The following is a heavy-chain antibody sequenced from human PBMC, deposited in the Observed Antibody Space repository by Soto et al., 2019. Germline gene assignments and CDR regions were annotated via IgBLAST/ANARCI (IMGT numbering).Heavy chain of an antibody. Sequence: GGSLRLSCTASGFAFINAWMSWVRQAPGKGLEWVGRIKSKTDGGTTDYAAPVRGRFTISRDDSKSTLYLEMNSLKTEDTAVYYCIKAAAGLFDYWGQGTLVTVSS. J-gene: IGHJ4*02. V-gene: IGHV3-15*01. CDR2: IKSKTDGGTT. CDR3: IKAAAGLFDY. D-gene: IGHD6-13*01. CDR1: GFAFINAW.